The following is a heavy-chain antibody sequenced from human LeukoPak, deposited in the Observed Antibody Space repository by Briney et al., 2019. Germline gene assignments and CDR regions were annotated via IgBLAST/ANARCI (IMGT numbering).Heavy chain of an antibody. V-gene: IGHV3-11*01. D-gene: IGHD6-19*01. CDR3: ATSDGLGGWFDPFDY. Sequence: GGSLRLSCAASGLTFSDYYMSWIRQAPGKGLEWVSYISSSGSTIYYADSMKGRFTISRDNAKNSLYLQMNSLRAEDTAVYYCATSDGLGGWFDPFDYWGQGTLVTVSS. J-gene: IGHJ4*02. CDR1: GLTFSDYY. CDR2: ISSSGSTI.